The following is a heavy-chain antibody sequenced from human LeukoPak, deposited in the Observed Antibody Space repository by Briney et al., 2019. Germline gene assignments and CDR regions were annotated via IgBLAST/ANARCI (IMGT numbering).Heavy chain of an antibody. Sequence: GESLKISCKGSGYSFTSYWIGWVRQMPGKGLEWMGMIDPSDTYTKYSPSFQGHVTLSVDKSIDTAYLQWSGLKASDTAIYYCARHKVLGGITIDVFDLWGQGTLVTVSS. V-gene: IGHV5-10-1*01. CDR3: ARHKVLGGITIDVFDL. J-gene: IGHJ3*01. CDR2: IDPSDTYT. D-gene: IGHD3-16*01. CDR1: GYSFTSYW.